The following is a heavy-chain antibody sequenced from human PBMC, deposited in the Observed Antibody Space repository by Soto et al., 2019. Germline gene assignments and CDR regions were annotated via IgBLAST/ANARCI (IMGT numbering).Heavy chain of an antibody. CDR3: ARDIVVVTATPRNDAFDI. D-gene: IGHD2-21*02. Sequence: ASVKVSCKASGYTFTSYGISWVRQAPGQGLEWMGWISAYNGNTNYAQKLQGRVTMTTDTSTSTAYMELRSLRSDDTAVYYCARDIVVVTATPRNDAFDIWGQGTMVTVSS. CDR1: GYTFTSYG. CDR2: ISAYNGNT. J-gene: IGHJ3*02. V-gene: IGHV1-18*01.